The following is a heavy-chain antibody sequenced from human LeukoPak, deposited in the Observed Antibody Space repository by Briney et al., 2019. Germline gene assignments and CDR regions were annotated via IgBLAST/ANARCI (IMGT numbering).Heavy chain of an antibody. Sequence: PGGSLRLSCAASGFTFTNAWMSWVRQAPGKGLEWVGRVKGKSDGGTIDYAAPVKGRFAISRDDSKTMVSLQMISLESGDTAVYYCTTDRAISGLPIFGYWGQGTPVTVSS. CDR3: TTDRAISGLPIFGY. V-gene: IGHV3-15*01. CDR1: GFTFTNAW. CDR2: VKGKSDGGTI. D-gene: IGHD3-3*01. J-gene: IGHJ4*02.